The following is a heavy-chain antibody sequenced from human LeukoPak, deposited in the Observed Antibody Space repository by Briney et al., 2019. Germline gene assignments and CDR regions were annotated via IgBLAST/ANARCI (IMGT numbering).Heavy chain of an antibody. CDR2: IYSSGSA. J-gene: IGHJ4*02. Sequence: SETLSLTCTVSGGYISTYYWSWIRQPAGEGLEWLGRIYSSGSANYNPSLKSRLAMSVDTSKNQFSLTLSSVTAADTAVYYCARNKRLGWERADTTFDYWGQGTLVTVSS. CDR3: ARNKRLGWERADTTFDY. D-gene: IGHD1-26*01. CDR1: GGYISTYY. V-gene: IGHV4-4*07.